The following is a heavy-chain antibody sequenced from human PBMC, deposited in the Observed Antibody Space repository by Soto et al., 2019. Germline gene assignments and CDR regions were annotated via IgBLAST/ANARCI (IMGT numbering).Heavy chain of an antibody. J-gene: IGHJ4*02. Sequence: PGGSLRLSCAASGFTFSSYAMHWVRQAPGKGLEWVAVISYDGSNKYYADSVKGRFTISRDNSKNTLYLQMSSLRAEDTAVYYCARDPQYYDFWSGYYFPDYWGQGTLVTVSS. V-gene: IGHV3-30-3*01. CDR3: ARDPQYYDFWSGYYFPDY. CDR2: ISYDGSNK. D-gene: IGHD3-3*01. CDR1: GFTFSSYA.